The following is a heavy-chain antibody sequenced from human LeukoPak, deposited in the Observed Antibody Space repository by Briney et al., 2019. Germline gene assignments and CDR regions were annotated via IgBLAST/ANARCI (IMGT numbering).Heavy chain of an antibody. CDR1: GFTFSSYA. J-gene: IGHJ4*02. D-gene: IGHD3-10*01. V-gene: IGHV3-23*01. Sequence: GGSLRLSCAASGFTFSSYAMSWVRQAPGKGLEWVSAISGSGGSTCYADSVKGRFTISRDNSKNTLYLQMNSLRAEDTAVYYCAKENLWFGELLSSSNSHLDYWGQGTLVTVSS. CDR2: ISGSGGST. CDR3: AKENLWFGELLSSSNSHLDY.